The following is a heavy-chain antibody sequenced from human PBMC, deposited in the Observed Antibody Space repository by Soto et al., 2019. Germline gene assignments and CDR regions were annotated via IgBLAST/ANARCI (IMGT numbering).Heavy chain of an antibody. V-gene: IGHV1-69*12. Sequence: QVQLVQSGAEVKKPGSSVKVSCKASGGTFSSYAISWVRQAPGQGLEWMGGIIPIFGTANYAQKFQGRVTITADESTSTAYMELSSRRSEATAVYYCAADYDFWSGYYDTGDYYYGMDVWGQGTTVTFSS. CDR3: AADYDFWSGYYDTGDYYYGMDV. CDR2: IIPIFGTA. J-gene: IGHJ6*02. D-gene: IGHD3-3*01. CDR1: GGTFSSYA.